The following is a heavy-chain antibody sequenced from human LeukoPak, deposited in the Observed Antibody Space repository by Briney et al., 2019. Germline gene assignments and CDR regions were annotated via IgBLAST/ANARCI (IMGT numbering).Heavy chain of an antibody. V-gene: IGHV3-48*03. CDR3: ARDTYAHVWGTPDAFAI. Sequence: AGPLRLSCAASGFTYSSYQMNWLPQAPGKALEGVLYIISSSITIYYADSVKGRFTICRDNAKSSLHLQMTSLRAEDTAVYSCARDTYAHVWGTPDAFAICGQGTMVTVSS. J-gene: IGHJ3*02. CDR1: GFTYSSYQ. D-gene: IGHD3-16*01. CDR2: IISSSITI.